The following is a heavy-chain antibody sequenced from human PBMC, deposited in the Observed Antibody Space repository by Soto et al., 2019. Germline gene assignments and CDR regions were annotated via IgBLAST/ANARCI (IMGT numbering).Heavy chain of an antibody. CDR2: IVVGSGNT. Sequence: ASVKVSCKASGFTFTSSAVQWVRQTRGQRLEWIGWIVVGSGNTNYAQKFQERVTITRDMSTSTAYMELSSLRSEDTAVYYCAATHYYDSSGPKFDYWGKGTLVTVPQ. CDR1: GFTFTSSA. D-gene: IGHD3-22*01. V-gene: IGHV1-58*01. CDR3: AATHYYDSSGPKFDY. J-gene: IGHJ4*02.